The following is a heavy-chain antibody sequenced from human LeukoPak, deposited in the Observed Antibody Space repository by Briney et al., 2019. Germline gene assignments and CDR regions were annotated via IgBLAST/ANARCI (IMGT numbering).Heavy chain of an antibody. CDR2: IYHSGST. CDR3: ARGDYSNYLSYYYGMDV. Sequence: SETLSLTCAVSGGSISSSNWWSWVRQPPGKGLEWIGEIYHSGSTNYNPSLKSRVTISVDKSKNQFSLKLSSVTAADTAVYYCARGDYSNYLSYYYGMDVWGQGTTVTVSS. D-gene: IGHD4-11*01. J-gene: IGHJ6*02. V-gene: IGHV4-4*02. CDR1: GGSISSSNW.